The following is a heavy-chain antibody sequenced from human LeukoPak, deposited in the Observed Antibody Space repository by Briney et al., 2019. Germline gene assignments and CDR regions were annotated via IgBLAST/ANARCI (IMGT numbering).Heavy chain of an antibody. V-gene: IGHV1-2*02. CDR1: GYTFTDYY. J-gene: IGHJ4*02. CDR2: INPNSGDT. Sequence: ASVKVSCKASGYTFTDYYMHWVRQAPGQGLEWMGWINPNSGDTNYAQNFQDRVTMTRDTSISTAYMELSRLRSDDTAIYYCAREYNWNRFFDSWGQGTLVTVSS. CDR3: AREYNWNRFFDS. D-gene: IGHD1-20*01.